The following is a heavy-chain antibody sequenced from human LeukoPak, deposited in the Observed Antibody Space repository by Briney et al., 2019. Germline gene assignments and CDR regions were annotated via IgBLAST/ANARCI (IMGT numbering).Heavy chain of an antibody. V-gene: IGHV4-61*02. CDR3: ARHSYGGHYFDS. D-gene: IGHD5-18*01. CDR1: GGSISSGSYY. J-gene: IGHJ4*02. CDR2: VYTSGST. Sequence: PSQTLSLTCTVSGGSISSGSYYWSWIRQPAGKGLEWIGRVYTSGSTNYNPSLKSRVTISVDTSKNQFSLKLSSVIAADTAVYSCARHSYGGHYFDSWGQGTLVTVSS.